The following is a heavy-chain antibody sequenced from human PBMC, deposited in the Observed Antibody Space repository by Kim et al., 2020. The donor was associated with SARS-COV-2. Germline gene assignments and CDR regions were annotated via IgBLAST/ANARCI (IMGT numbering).Heavy chain of an antibody. CDR3: ARDLESIAGNWFDP. D-gene: IGHD6-6*01. V-gene: IGHV3-66*01. J-gene: IGHJ5*02. Sequence: ADAVKSRFTISGDNAKNTMYLQMNSLRAEDTAVYYCARDLESIAGNWFDPWGQGTLVTVSS.